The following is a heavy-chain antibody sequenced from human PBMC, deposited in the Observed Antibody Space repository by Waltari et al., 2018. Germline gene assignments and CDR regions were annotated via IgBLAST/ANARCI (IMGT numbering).Heavy chain of an antibody. Sequence: EVQLVQSGAEVKKPGESLKISCKGSGYSFTSYWIGWVRQMPGKGLEWMGIIYPCDSDTRYSPSFQGQVTISRDNAKNSLYLQMNSLRAEDTAVYYCARLTVPDYWGQGTLVTVSS. CDR1: GYSFTSYW. CDR2: IYPCDSDT. D-gene: IGHD2-2*01. CDR3: ARLTVPDY. V-gene: IGHV5-51*03. J-gene: IGHJ4*02.